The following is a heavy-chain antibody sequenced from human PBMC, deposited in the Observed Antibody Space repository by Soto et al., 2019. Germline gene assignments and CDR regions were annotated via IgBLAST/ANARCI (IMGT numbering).Heavy chain of an antibody. Sequence: GVPLTLSRATSSSTTKSNAMSWSRQSPRKGLEWVSAISGSGGSTYYADSVKGRFTISRDNSKNTLYLQMNSLTAEDTAVYYCANFLGDCLGYRFVYWG. D-gene: IGHD3-3*01. CDR1: SSTTKSNA. V-gene: IGHV3-23*01. J-gene: IGHJ4*01. CDR2: ISGSGGST. CDR3: ANFLGDCLGYRFVY.